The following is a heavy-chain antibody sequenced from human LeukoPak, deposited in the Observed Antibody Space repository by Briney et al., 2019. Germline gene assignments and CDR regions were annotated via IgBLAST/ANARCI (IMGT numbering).Heavy chain of an antibody. D-gene: IGHD3-10*01. V-gene: IGHV3-49*04. Sequence: GGSLRLSCTASGFTFGDYAMSWVRQAPGKGREWVGFIRSKAYGGTTEYAASVKGRFTISRDDSKSIAYLQMNSLKTEDTAVYYCTRHTYYYGSGSKIDYWGQGTLVTVSS. CDR2: IRSKAYGGTT. J-gene: IGHJ4*02. CDR1: GFTFGDYA. CDR3: TRHTYYYGSGSKIDY.